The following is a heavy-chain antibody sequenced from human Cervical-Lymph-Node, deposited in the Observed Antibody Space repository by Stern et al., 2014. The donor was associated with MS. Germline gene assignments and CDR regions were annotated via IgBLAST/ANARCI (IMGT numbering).Heavy chain of an antibody. CDR2: ISSSGTSM. J-gene: IGHJ4*02. D-gene: IGHD3-10*01. CDR3: ARESDLRDWRNINLVRGSSGLFDL. CDR1: GFSLRDFY. V-gene: IGHV3-11*01. Sequence: VQLVQSGGGLAKPGGSLRLSCAAAGFSLRDFYMSWLRQTPGRGLEWISYISSSGTSMHYANSVRGRFTISWDNAENSMSLQMSSLRPEDTAVYFCARESDLRDWRNINLVRGSSGLFDLWGRGTLVTVSS.